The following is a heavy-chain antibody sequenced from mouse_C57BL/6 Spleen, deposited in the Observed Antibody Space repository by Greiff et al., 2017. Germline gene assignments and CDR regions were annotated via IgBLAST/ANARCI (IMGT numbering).Heavy chain of an antibody. J-gene: IGHJ4*01. D-gene: IGHD1-1*01. CDR3: ALYYYGSSPYAMDY. CDR2: INPNNGGT. V-gene: IGHV1-18*01. Sequence: VQLQQSGPELVKPGAPVKIPCKASGYTFTDYNMDWVKQSHGKSLEWIGDINPNNGGTIYNQKFKGKATLTVDKSSSTAYMEIRSLTSEDTAVYYCALYYYGSSPYAMDYWGQGTSVTVSS. CDR1: GYTFTDYN.